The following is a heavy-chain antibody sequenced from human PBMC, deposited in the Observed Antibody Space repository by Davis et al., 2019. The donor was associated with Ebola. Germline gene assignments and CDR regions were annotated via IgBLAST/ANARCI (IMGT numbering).Heavy chain of an antibody. D-gene: IGHD4-17*01. CDR3: ARAHSPSMTTVTMWGAKYYYYYGMDV. CDR2: IWYDGSNK. J-gene: IGHJ6*02. CDR1: GFTFSSYG. Sequence: GESLKISCAASGFTFSSYGMHWVRQAPGKGLEWVAVIWYDGSNKYYADSVKGRFTISRDNSKNTLYLQMNSLRAEDTAVYYCARAHSPSMTTVTMWGAKYYYYYGMDVWGQGTTVTVSS. V-gene: IGHV3-33*01.